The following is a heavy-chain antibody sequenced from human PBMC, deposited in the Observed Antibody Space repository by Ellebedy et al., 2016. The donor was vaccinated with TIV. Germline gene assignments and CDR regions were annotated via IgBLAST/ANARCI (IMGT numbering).Heavy chain of an antibody. CDR3: ARYYASGWNYFDC. J-gene: IGHJ4*02. D-gene: IGHD6-19*01. CDR1: GGSISSYF. CDR2: ISYSVST. Sequence: MPSETLSLTCSVSGGSISSYFWSWIRQPPGKGLVWIGHISYSVSTDYNPSLKSRVAISVDTSKNQLSLRLSSVTAADTAVYYCARYYASGWNYFDCWGQGTLVTVSS. V-gene: IGHV4-59*08.